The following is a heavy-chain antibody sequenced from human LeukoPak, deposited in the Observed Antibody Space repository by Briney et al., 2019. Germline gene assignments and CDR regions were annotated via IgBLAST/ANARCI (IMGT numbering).Heavy chain of an antibody. J-gene: IGHJ4*02. CDR1: GFTFSSYA. Sequence: PGGSLRLSCAASGFTFSSYAMSWVRQAPGKGLEWVSAISGGGGSGGSTYYADSVKGRFTISRDNAKNSLYLQMNSLRAEDTAVYYCARVPAAAGTTRWGQGTLVTVSS. V-gene: IGHV3-23*01. D-gene: IGHD6-13*01. CDR3: ARVPAAAGTTR. CDR2: ISGGGGSGGST.